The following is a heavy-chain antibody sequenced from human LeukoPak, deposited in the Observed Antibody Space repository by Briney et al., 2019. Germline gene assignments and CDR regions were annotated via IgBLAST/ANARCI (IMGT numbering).Heavy chain of an antibody. CDR3: ARDLYSSSWHLSPQRLTPTYYFDY. Sequence: GGSLRLSCAASGFTFSSYGMHWVRQAPGKGLEWVSSISSSSSYIYYADSVKGRFTISRDNAKNSLYLQMNSLRAEDTAVYYCARDLYSSSWHLSPQRLTPTYYFDYWGQGTLVTVSS. CDR1: GFTFSSYG. CDR2: ISSSSSYI. V-gene: IGHV3-21*01. J-gene: IGHJ4*02. D-gene: IGHD6-13*01.